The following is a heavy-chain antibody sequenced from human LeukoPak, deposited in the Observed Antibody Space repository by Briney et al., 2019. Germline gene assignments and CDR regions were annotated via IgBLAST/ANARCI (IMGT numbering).Heavy chain of an antibody. Sequence: GSLRLSCAASGFTFRTYWMHWVRQAPRKGLVWVSRIRPEGTTTAYADSVKGRFNNSRDNAKNTLFLQMNSLSAEDTAVYYCARDLDWILFDYWGQGTLVTVSS. CDR1: GFTFRTYW. CDR3: ARDLDWILFDY. CDR2: IRPEGTTT. D-gene: IGHD3-9*01. V-gene: IGHV3-74*03. J-gene: IGHJ4*02.